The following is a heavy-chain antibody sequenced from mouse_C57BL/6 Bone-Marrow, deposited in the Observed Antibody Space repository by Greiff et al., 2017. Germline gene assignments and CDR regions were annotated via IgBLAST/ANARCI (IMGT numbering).Heavy chain of an antibody. V-gene: IGHV5-2*01. CDR2: INSDGGST. J-gene: IGHJ1*03. CDR3: ARHAPYYYGSSHWYFDV. Sequence: EVQRVESGGGLVQPGESLKLSCESNEYEFPSHDMSWVRKTPEKRLELVAAINSDGGSTYYPDTMERRFIISRDNTKKTLYLQMSSLRSEDTALYDCARHAPYYYGSSHWYFDVWGTGTTVTVSS. CDR1: EYEFPSHD. D-gene: IGHD1-1*01.